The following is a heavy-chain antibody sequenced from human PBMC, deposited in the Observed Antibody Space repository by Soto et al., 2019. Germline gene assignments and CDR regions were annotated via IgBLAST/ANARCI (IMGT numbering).Heavy chain of an antibody. CDR1: GFTISSNA. J-gene: IGHJ4*02. V-gene: IGHV3-23*01. D-gene: IGHD1-1*01. Sequence: EVQLLESGGGLVQPGGSLRLSCAASGFTISSNAMYWVRQAPGKGLEWVSAISDRGYTTHYADSVKGRFTISRDTSKNNLYLQLNTLRADDTAVYYCAKDKPGTTSFDYWGQGSLVTVSS. CDR3: AKDKPGTTSFDY. CDR2: ISDRGYTT.